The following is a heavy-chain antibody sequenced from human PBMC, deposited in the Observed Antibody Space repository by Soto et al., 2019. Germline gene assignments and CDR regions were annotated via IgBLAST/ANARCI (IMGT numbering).Heavy chain of an antibody. D-gene: IGHD4-17*01. Sequence: SETLSLTCTFSCGSIISSSYYWGWIRQPPGKGLEWIGSIYYSGSTYYNPSLKSRVTISVDTSKNQFSLKLSSVTAADTAVYYCARDYADGHYWGQGTLVTVSS. CDR3: ARDYADGHY. V-gene: IGHV4-39*01. CDR2: IYYSGST. J-gene: IGHJ4*02. CDR1: CGSIISSSYY.